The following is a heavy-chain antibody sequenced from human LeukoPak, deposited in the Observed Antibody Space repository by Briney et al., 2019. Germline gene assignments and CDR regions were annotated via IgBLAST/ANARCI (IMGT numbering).Heavy chain of an antibody. J-gene: IGHJ4*02. Sequence: QPGGSLRLSCAASGFTFSSYWMSWVRQAPGKGLEWVSIISGSGGSTYVADSVKGRFTFSRDNSKNTLYLQMNSLRAEDTAVYYCAKDSDYYGSGSSVDYWGQGTLVTVSS. CDR2: ISGSGGST. V-gene: IGHV3-23*01. CDR1: GFTFSSYW. D-gene: IGHD3-10*01. CDR3: AKDSDYYGSGSSVDY.